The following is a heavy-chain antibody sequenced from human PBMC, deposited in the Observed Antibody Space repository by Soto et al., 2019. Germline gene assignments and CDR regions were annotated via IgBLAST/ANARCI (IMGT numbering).Heavy chain of an antibody. D-gene: IGHD5-12*01. Sequence: EVQLVESGGGLVQPGGSLRLSCAASGFTFSSYSMNWVRQAPGKGLEWVSYISSSSSTIYYADSVKGRFTISGDNAKNSLYLQMNSLRAEDTAVYYCASSVATITYYYYYYMDVWGKGTTVTVSS. V-gene: IGHV3-48*01. CDR2: ISSSSSTI. CDR3: ASSVATITYYYYYYMDV. CDR1: GFTFSSYS. J-gene: IGHJ6*03.